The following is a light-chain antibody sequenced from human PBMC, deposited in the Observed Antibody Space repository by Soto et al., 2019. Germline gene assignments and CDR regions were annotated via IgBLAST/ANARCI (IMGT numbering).Light chain of an antibody. J-gene: IGKJ1*01. CDR2: GAS. CDR3: QQYNNRPRT. V-gene: IGKV3-15*01. CDR1: QSVSSN. Sequence: EIEMTQSPATLSVSPGDRATLSCRASQSVSSNLAWYQQKPGQAPRLVIFGASTRATGIPARFSGSGSGTEFTLTISSLQSEDFAVYYCQQYNNRPRTFGQGTKVEIK.